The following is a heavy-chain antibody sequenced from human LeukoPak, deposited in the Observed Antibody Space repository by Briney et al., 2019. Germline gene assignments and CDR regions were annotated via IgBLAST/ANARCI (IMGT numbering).Heavy chain of an antibody. D-gene: IGHD3-9*01. V-gene: IGHV3-11*01. Sequence: PGGSLRLSCAASGFTFSDYYMSWIRQAPGKGLEWVSYISSSGTTIYNADSVKGRFTISRDNAKNSLFLQMNSLRAEDTAVYYCARDGVLRYFDYYYYYMDVWGKGTTVTVSS. J-gene: IGHJ6*03. CDR2: ISSSGTTI. CDR3: ARDGVLRYFDYYYYYMDV. CDR1: GFTFSDYY.